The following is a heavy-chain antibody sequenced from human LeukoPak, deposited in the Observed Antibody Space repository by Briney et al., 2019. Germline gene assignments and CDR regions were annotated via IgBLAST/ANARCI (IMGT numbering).Heavy chain of an antibody. D-gene: IGHD1-26*01. CDR1: SFTFSNAW. Sequence: GGSLRLSCAASSFTFSNAWMNWVRQAPGKGLEWVGRIKSKTDGGTTDYAAPVKGRFTISRDDSKNTLYLQMNSLKTEDTAVYYCTTDWGLSGSYCSLDYWGQGTLVTVSS. J-gene: IGHJ4*02. CDR2: IKSKTDGGTT. V-gene: IGHV3-15*07. CDR3: TTDWGLSGSYCSLDY.